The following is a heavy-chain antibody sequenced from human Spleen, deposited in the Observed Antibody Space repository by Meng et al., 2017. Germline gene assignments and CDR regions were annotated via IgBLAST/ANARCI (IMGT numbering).Heavy chain of an antibody. CDR1: GYSISSGYY. D-gene: IGHD3-9*01. J-gene: IGHJ4*02. CDR3: ARAVLTGYYLYYFDY. V-gene: IGHV4-38-2*02. Sequence: SETLSLTCTVSGYSISSGYYWGWIRQPPGKGLEWIGSFYHSGSTYYNPSLKSRVTISVDTSKNQFSLKLSSVTAADTAVYYCARAVLTGYYLYYFDYWGQGTLVTVSS. CDR2: FYHSGST.